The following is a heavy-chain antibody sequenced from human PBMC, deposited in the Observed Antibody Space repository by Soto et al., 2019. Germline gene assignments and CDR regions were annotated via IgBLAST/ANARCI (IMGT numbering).Heavy chain of an antibody. D-gene: IGHD3-3*01. J-gene: IGHJ4*02. CDR3: AKARAQYYDFWSGYPVDY. Sequence: PGGSLRLSCAASRFTCSSCTMNWVRQAPGKGLEWVSSISLSTNYIYYADSVRGRFTISRDNAKNSVYLQMNSLRAEDTAVYYCAKARAQYYDFWSGYPVDYWGQGT. V-gene: IGHV3-21*04. CDR2: ISLSTNYI. CDR1: RFTCSSCT.